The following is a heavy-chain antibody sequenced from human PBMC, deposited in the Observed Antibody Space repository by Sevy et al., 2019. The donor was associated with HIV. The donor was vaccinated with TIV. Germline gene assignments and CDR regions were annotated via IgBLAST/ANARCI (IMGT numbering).Heavy chain of an antibody. CDR1: GFTLSTYW. CDR2: IKQDGSEK. D-gene: IGHD3-22*01. Sequence: GGSLRLSCAASGFTLSTYWMSWVRQAPGKGLEWVADIKQDGSEKYYVDSVKGRFTISRDNAKNSLNLQVNSLRAEDTAVYYCARERARYYYESSGYYFAGFDYWGQGTLVTVSS. J-gene: IGHJ4*02. CDR3: ARERARYYYESSGYYFAGFDY. V-gene: IGHV3-7*01.